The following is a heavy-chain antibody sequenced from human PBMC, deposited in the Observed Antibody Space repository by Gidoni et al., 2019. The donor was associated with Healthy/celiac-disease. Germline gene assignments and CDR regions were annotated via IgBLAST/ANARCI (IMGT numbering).Heavy chain of an antibody. CDR2: IIPIFGTA. J-gene: IGHJ6*02. CDR1: GGTFRSYA. V-gene: IGHV1-69*06. CDR3: ARALREQLVPYYYYGMDV. D-gene: IGHD6-6*01. Sequence: QVQLVQSGAEVKKPGSSVKVSCKASGGTFRSYASSWVRQAPGQGLEWRGGIIPIFGTANYAQKFQGRVTIPADTSTSTAYMELSSLRSEDTAVYYCARALREQLVPYYYYGMDVWGQGTTVTVSS.